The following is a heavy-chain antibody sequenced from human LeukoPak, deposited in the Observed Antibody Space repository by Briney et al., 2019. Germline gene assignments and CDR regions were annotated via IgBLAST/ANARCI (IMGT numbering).Heavy chain of an antibody. CDR1: GGSISSGGYY. CDR3: ASYGSGSYSFDY. J-gene: IGHJ4*02. CDR2: IYYSGST. Sequence: SETLSLTCTVSGGSISSGGYYWSWIRQHPGKGLEWIGYIYYSGSTYYNPSLKSRVTISVDTSKSQFSLKLSSVTAADTAVYYCASYGSGSYSFDYWGQGTLVTVSS. D-gene: IGHD3-10*01. V-gene: IGHV4-31*03.